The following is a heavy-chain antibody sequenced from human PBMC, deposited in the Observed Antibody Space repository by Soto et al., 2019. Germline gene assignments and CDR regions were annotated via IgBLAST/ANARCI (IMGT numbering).Heavy chain of an antibody. V-gene: IGHV3-11*04. CDR2: LTQSGHAT. CDR3: ARDVEVIWYYFEY. CDR1: GFTFSDYY. D-gene: IGHD3-22*01. J-gene: IGHJ4*02. Sequence: GGSLRLSCAASGFTFSDYYMSWIRQTPGKGLEWVSYLTQSGHATVYADSVRGRFTISRDNNKNSLYLQMNSLRVEDTAVYYCARDVEVIWYYFEYWGQGTLVTVSS.